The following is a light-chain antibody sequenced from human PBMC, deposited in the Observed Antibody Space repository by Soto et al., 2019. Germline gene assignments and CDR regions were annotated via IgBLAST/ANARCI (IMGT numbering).Light chain of an antibody. Sequence: QSALTQPASVSGSPGQSITISCTGTSGDIGSYNRVSWYQQHPGKAPKLIIYEVTDRPSGVSNRFSGSKSGNTASLTISGLQAEDEAEYYCSSYTTINTRDCVFGTWNKVTFL. CDR3: SSYTTINTRDCV. V-gene: IGLV2-14*01. J-gene: IGLJ1*01. CDR1: SGDIGSYNR. CDR2: EVT.